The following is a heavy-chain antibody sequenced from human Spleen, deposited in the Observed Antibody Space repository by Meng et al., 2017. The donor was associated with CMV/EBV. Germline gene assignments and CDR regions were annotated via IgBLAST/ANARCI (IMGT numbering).Heavy chain of an antibody. V-gene: IGHV4-61*01. CDR3: TRSHLSGTRFDY. J-gene: IGHJ4*02. D-gene: IGHD1-7*01. CDR1: GDSIRNNNYL. CDR2: MYFSEDT. Sequence: VSGDSIRNNNYLWSWIRQSPGEGLEWIGCMYFSEDTEYNPSLKSRITISVDTSKSQFSLKVNSVTTAGTAVYYCTRSHLSGTRFDYWGQGTLVTVSS.